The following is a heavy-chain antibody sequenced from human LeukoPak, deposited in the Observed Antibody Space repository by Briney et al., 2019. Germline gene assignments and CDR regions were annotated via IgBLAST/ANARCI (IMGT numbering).Heavy chain of an antibody. CDR1: GYIXTDYG. CDR2: ISAYNGNT. D-gene: IGHD3-3*01. CDR3: ARVLGDTIGQYYFDY. Sequence: ASVKVSCKASGYIXTDYGFSWVRQAPGQGLEWMAWISAYNGNTNYAQKLQGRVTMTTDTSTTTAYMELRSLRSNDTAVYYCARVLGDTIGQYYFDYWGQGTLVTVSS. J-gene: IGHJ4*02. V-gene: IGHV1-18*01.